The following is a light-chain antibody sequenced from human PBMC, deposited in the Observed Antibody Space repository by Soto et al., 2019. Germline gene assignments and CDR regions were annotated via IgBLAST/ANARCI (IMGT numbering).Light chain of an antibody. CDR2: GNN. CDR1: SSNIGAGHD. Sequence: QSVLTQPPSVSGAPGQRVTISCTGSSSNIGAGHDVHWYQQLPGTAPKLLIYGNNNRPSGVPDRFSGSKSGTSASLAITGLQAEDEADYYCQSYDNSLSGLYVFGAGTKVTVL. V-gene: IGLV1-40*01. CDR3: QSYDNSLSGLYV. J-gene: IGLJ1*01.